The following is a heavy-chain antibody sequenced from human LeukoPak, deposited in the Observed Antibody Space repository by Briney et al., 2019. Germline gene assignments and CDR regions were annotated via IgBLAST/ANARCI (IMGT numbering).Heavy chain of an antibody. D-gene: IGHD3-9*01. Sequence: PSETLSLTCTVSGGSISSYYWSWIRQPPGKGLEWLGYIYYSGSTNYNPSLKSRVTISVDTSKNQFSLKLSSVTAADTAVYYCARGRYDILTGPWYFDLWGRGTLVTVSS. CDR2: IYYSGST. J-gene: IGHJ2*01. CDR3: ARGRYDILTGPWYFDL. CDR1: GGSISSYY. V-gene: IGHV4-59*01.